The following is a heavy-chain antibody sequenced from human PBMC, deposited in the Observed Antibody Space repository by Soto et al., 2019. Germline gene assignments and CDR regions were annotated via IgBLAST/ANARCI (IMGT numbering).Heavy chain of an antibody. CDR3: ARDASATMIVVVTWFDP. CDR1: GFTFSSYS. D-gene: IGHD3-22*01. J-gene: IGHJ5*02. CDR2: ISSSSSTI. Sequence: QPGGSLRLSCAASGFTFSSYSMNWVRQAPGKGLEWVSYISSSSSTIYYADSVKGRFTISRDNAKNSLYLQMNSLRAEDTAVYYCARDASATMIVVVTWFDPWGQGTLVTVSS. V-gene: IGHV3-48*04.